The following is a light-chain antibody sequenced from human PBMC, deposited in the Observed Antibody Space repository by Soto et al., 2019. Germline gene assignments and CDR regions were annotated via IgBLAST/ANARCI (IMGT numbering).Light chain of an antibody. CDR3: TSFTTSDTFV. CDR2: DVN. CDR1: SNDVGHFNY. Sequence: QSVLAQPASVSGSPGQSITISCTGTSNDVGHFNYVSWLQQHPGKAPKLLIFDVNNWPSGVSDRFSGSKSGNTASLTISGLQPEDEADYYCTSFTTSDTFVFGSGTKVTVL. J-gene: IGLJ1*01. V-gene: IGLV2-14*03.